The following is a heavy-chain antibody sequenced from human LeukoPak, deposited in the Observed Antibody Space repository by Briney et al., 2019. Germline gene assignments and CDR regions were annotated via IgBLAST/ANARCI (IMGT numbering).Heavy chain of an antibody. CDR2: IYTSGST. Sequence: PSETLSLTCTVSGGSISSYYWSWIRQPAGKGLEWIGRIYTSGSTNYNPSLKSRVTMSVDTSKNQFSLKLSSVTAADTAVYYCARDSDSGYYDAYYYYGMDVWGQGTTVTVSS. CDR3: ARDSDSGYYDAYYYYGMDV. D-gene: IGHD3-22*01. CDR1: GGSISSYY. J-gene: IGHJ6*02. V-gene: IGHV4-4*07.